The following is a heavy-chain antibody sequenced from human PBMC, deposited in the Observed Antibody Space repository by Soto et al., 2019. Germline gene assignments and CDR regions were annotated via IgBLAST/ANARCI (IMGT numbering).Heavy chain of an antibody. Sequence: QVQLVQSGAEEKKPGASVKVSCKASGYTFTSYAMHWVRQAPGQRLEWMGWINAGNGNTKYSQKFQGRVTITRDTSASTAYMELSSLRSADTAVYYCARDPTYYAMDVWGQGTTVTVSS. J-gene: IGHJ6*02. CDR2: INAGNGNT. CDR1: GYTFTSYA. CDR3: ARDPTYYAMDV. V-gene: IGHV1-3*05.